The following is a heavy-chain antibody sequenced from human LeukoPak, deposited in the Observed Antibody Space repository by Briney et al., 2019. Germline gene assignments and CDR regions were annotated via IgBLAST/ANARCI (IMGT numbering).Heavy chain of an antibody. CDR3: AREMGAGREAFDI. CDR2: INPNSGGT. D-gene: IGHD1-26*01. CDR1: GYTFTGYY. Sequence: ASVKVSCKASGYTFTGYYMHWVRQAPGQGLEWMGWINPNSGGTNYAQKLQGRVTMTTDTSTSTAYMELRSLRSDDTAVYYCAREMGAGREAFDIWGQGTMVTVSS. V-gene: IGHV1-2*02. J-gene: IGHJ3*02.